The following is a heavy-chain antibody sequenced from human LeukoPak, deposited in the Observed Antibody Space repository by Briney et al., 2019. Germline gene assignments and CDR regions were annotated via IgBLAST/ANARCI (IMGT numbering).Heavy chain of an antibody. J-gene: IGHJ4*02. Sequence: PSEALSLTCAVHGGSFSGYYWSWIRQPPGKGLEWIGAINTSGSTNYNPSLKSRVTISVDTSKNQFSLKLSSVTAADTVVYYCARSGFYYDSSGYYSWYFDYWGQGTLVTVSS. CDR1: GGSFSGYY. V-gene: IGHV4-34*01. D-gene: IGHD3-22*01. CDR2: INTSGST. CDR3: ARSGFYYDSSGYYSWYFDY.